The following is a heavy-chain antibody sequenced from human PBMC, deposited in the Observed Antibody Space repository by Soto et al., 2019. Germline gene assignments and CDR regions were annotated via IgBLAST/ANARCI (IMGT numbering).Heavy chain of an antibody. J-gene: IGHJ4*02. CDR1: GGSISSSSYY. CDR2: IYYSGST. CDR3: ARLGRTTVTTVPFDY. V-gene: IGHV4-39*01. Sequence: QLQLQESGPGLVKPSETLSLTCTVSGGSISSSSYYWGWIRQPPGKGLEWIGSIYYSGSTYYNPSLKSRVTISVDTSKNQFSRKLSSVTAADTAVYYCARLGRTTVTTVPFDYWGQGTLVTVSS. D-gene: IGHD4-17*01.